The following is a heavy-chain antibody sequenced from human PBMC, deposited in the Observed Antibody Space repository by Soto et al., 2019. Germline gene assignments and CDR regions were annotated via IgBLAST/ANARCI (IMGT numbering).Heavy chain of an antibody. J-gene: IGHJ6*02. D-gene: IGHD5-18*01. CDR1: GGSISSGDYY. CDR3: ARASPVVTDV. V-gene: IGHV4-30-4*01. CDR2: IYYSGST. Sequence: QVQLQESGPGLVKPSQTLSLTCTVSGGSISSGDYYWSWIRQPPGKGLEWIGYIYYSGSTYYNPSLXRXVXIPXDTHENQSSLKLSSVTAAHTAVYSCARASPVVTDVWGQGTTVTVSS.